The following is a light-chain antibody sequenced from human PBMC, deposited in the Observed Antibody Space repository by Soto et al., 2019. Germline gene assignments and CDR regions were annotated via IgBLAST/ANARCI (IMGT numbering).Light chain of an antibody. CDR2: DVS. V-gene: IGLV2-14*03. CDR3: SSFTSSSTPYV. CDR1: SSDVGGYNY. Sequence: QSALTQPASVSGSPGQSITISCTGTSSDVGGYNYVSWYQQHPGKAPKLMIYDVSNRPSGVSNRFSGSKSGKTTSLTISGLQAEDEADYYCSSFTSSSTPYVFGTGTQLTVL. J-gene: IGLJ1*01.